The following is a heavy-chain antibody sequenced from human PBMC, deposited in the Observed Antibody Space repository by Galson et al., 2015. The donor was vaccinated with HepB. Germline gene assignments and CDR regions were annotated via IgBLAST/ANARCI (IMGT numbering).Heavy chain of an antibody. D-gene: IGHD3-22*01. V-gene: IGHV1-8*01. CDR2: MKTNNGKT. CDR3: ARMYYDDARDGNWFDP. J-gene: IGHJ5*02. CDR1: GYTFASHD. Sequence: SVKVSCKASGYTFASHDINWVRQAPGQGLEWVGWMKTNNGKTGYAQKFQGRVTMTRDTSINTAYMELSSLRSEDTAIYYCARMYYDDARDGNWFDPWGQGTQVTVSS.